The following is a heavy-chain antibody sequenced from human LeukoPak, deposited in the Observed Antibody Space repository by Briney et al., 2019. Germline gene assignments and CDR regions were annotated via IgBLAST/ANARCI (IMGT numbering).Heavy chain of an antibody. V-gene: IGHV3-23*01. J-gene: IGHJ4*02. Sequence: GGSLRLSCAASGFTFSSHGMSWVRQAPGKGLEWVSPISGSGDYTYYADSVKGRFTISRDNSKNTLYLQMNSLRAEDTAAYYCAKVTYGSGTYGAFDSWGQGTLVTVSS. CDR1: GFTFSSHG. D-gene: IGHD3-10*01. CDR2: ISGSGDYT. CDR3: AKVTYGSGTYGAFDS.